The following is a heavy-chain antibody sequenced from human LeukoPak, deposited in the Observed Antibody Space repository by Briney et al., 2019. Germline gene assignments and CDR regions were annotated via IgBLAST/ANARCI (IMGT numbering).Heavy chain of an antibody. J-gene: IGHJ4*02. D-gene: IGHD1-26*01. CDR3: AREDEWELAYYFDY. CDR2: INWNGGST. V-gene: IGHV3-20*04. CDR1: GFTFDDYG. Sequence: GGSLRLSCAASGFTFDDYGMSWVRQAPGEGLEWVSGINWNGGSTGYADSVKGRFTISRDNAKNSLYLQMNSLRAEDTALYYCAREDEWELAYYFDYWGQGTLVTVSS.